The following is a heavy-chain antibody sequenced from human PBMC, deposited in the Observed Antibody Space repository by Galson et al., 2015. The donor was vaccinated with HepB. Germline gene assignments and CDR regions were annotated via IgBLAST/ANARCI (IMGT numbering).Heavy chain of an antibody. J-gene: IGHJ6*02. V-gene: IGHV3-33*01. Sequence: SLRLSCAASGFTFSSYGMHWVRQAPGKGLEWVAVIWYDGSNKYYADSVKGRFTISRDNSKNTLYLQMNSLRAEDTAVYYCARDGSHPQLELRTPDYYYYYGMDVWGQGTTVTVSS. CDR1: GFTFSSYG. CDR2: IWYDGSNK. CDR3: ARDGSHPQLELRTPDYYYYYGMDV. D-gene: IGHD1-7*01.